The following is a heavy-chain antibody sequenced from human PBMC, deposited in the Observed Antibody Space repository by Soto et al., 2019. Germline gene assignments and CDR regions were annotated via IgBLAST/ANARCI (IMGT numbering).Heavy chain of an antibody. Sequence: SETLSLTCAVYGGSFSGYYWSWIRQPPGKGLEWIGEINHSGSTNYNPSLKSRVTISVDTSKNQFSLKLSSVTAADTAVYYCARLRITMVRGVPYYYYYYGMDVWGQGATVTVSS. CDR2: INHSGST. J-gene: IGHJ6*02. CDR3: ARLRITMVRGVPYYYYYYGMDV. V-gene: IGHV4-34*01. D-gene: IGHD3-10*01. CDR1: GGSFSGYY.